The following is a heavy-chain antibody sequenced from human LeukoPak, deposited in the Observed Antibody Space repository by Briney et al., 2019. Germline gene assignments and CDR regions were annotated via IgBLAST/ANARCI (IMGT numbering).Heavy chain of an antibody. J-gene: IGHJ5*02. CDR1: GGSISSSSYY. CDR3: ARVVFDGWLVLAGDWFDP. Sequence: SETLSLTCTVSGGSISSSSYYWGWIRQPPGKGLEWIGSIYYSGSTYYNPSLKSRVTISVDTSKYQFSLKLSSVTAADTAVYYCARVVFDGWLVLAGDWFDPWGQGTLVTVSS. CDR2: IYYSGST. V-gene: IGHV4-39*07. D-gene: IGHD6-19*01.